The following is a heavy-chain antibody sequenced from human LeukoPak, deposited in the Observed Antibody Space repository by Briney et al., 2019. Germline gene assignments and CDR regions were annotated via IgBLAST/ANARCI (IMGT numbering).Heavy chain of an antibody. CDR1: GYTFTSYY. D-gene: IGHD1-26*01. Sequence: GASVKVSCKASGYTFTSYYMHWVRQAPGQGLEWMGRINPNGGGTNYAQRFQGRVTMTGDTSITTAYMELSSLTFDDTAVYYCARDREQGPRFDPWGQGTLVTVSS. CDR2: INPNGGGT. CDR3: ARDREQGPRFDP. V-gene: IGHV1-2*06. J-gene: IGHJ5*02.